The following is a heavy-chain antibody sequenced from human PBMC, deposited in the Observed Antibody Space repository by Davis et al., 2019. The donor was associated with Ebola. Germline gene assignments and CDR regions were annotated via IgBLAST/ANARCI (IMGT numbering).Heavy chain of an antibody. CDR3: ASTFGYSNYGRGYYYYGMDV. CDR2: INPSGGST. Sequence: AASVKVSCKASGYTFTSYYMHWVRQAPGQGLEWMGIINPSGGSTSYAQKFQGRVTITADKSTSTAYMELSSLRSEDTAVYYCASTFGYSNYGRGYYYYGMDVWGQGTTVTVSS. D-gene: IGHD4-11*01. CDR1: GYTFTSYY. V-gene: IGHV1-46*01. J-gene: IGHJ6*02.